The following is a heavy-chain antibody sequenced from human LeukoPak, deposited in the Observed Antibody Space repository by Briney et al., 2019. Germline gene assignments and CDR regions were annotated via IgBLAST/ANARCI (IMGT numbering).Heavy chain of an antibody. Sequence: GGSLRLSCAASGFTFDDYAMSWVRQAPGKGLEWVSGINWNGGSTGYVDSVKGRFTISRDNAKNSLYLQMNSLRAEDTALYHCARSYGSGSRYYYYMDVWGKGTTVTVSS. V-gene: IGHV3-20*01. D-gene: IGHD3-10*01. CDR3: ARSYGSGSRYYYYMDV. J-gene: IGHJ6*03. CDR2: INWNGGST. CDR1: GFTFDDYA.